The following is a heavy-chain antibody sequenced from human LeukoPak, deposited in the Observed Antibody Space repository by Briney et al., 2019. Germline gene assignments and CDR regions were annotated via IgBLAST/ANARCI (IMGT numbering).Heavy chain of an antibody. D-gene: IGHD5-18*01. CDR3: AKALDTYGYMRFDF. V-gene: IGHV3-23*01. CDR1: GFTFVSYA. J-gene: IGHJ4*02. Sequence: QSGGSLRLSCAASGFTFVSYAMTWVRQAPGKGLEWVSAINGGGDTTYYADSVKGRFTISRDKSKNTMYLQMSSLRAEDTALYYCAKALDTYGYMRFDFWGQGTLVTVSS. CDR2: INGGGDTT.